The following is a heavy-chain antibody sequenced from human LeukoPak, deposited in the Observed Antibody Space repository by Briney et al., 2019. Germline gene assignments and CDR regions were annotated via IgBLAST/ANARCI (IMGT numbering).Heavy chain of an antibody. CDR3: ARTGSTVTMLYPFDH. J-gene: IGHJ4*02. CDR1: GGSISPYY. CDR2: IYYSGST. Sequence: SETLSLICTVSGGSISPYYWSWIRQPPGKGLEWIGYIYYSGSTNYNPSLKSRVSISVDTSRNQFSLKLSSVTAADTAVYYCARTGSTVTMLYPFDHWGQGTLVTVSS. V-gene: IGHV4-59*01. D-gene: IGHD4-17*01.